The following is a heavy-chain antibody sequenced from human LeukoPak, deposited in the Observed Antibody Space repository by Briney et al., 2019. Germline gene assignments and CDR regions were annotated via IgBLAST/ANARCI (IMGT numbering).Heavy chain of an antibody. CDR3: ASLRIADTPTPRFDY. J-gene: IGHJ4*02. CDR1: GGSFSGYY. CDR2: INHSGST. Sequence: SETLSLICAVYGGSFSGYYWSWIRQPPGKGLEWIGEINHSGSTNYNPSLKSRVTISVDTSKNQFSLKLSSVTAADTAVYYCASLRIADTPTPRFDYWGQGTLVTVSS. D-gene: IGHD6-13*01. V-gene: IGHV4-34*01.